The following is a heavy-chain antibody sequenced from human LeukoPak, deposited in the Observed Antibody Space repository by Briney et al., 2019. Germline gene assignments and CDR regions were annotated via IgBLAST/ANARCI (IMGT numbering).Heavy chain of an antibody. V-gene: IGHV4-38-2*02. CDR1: GYSINSGYC. D-gene: IGHD3-16*02. CDR3: ARDTPVRDYYYYMDV. J-gene: IGHJ6*03. Sequence: SETLSLTCAVSGYSINSGYCWGWIRQPPGKGLEWIGGIDHSGSTHYNPSLKNRVTISVDTSKNEFSLKLSSVTAADTAVYYCARDTPVRDYYYYMDVWGKGTRSPSP. CDR2: IDHSGST.